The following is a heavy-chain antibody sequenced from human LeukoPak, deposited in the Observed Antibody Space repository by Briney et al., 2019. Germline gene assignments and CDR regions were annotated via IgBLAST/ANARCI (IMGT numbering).Heavy chain of an antibody. V-gene: IGHV1-18*01. CDR2: ISAQHGQT. CDR3: ARTTVTRKPSSYYYYMDV. J-gene: IGHJ6*03. CDR1: GYSENFYG. D-gene: IGHD4-17*01. Sequence: ASVKVSCKTSGYSENFYGITWVRQVAGQGLEWMGWISAQHGQTEYAPNSQDRVTMTTDTYTNTAYMELRSLRSDDTAVYYCARTTVTRKPSSYYYYMDVWGKGTTVTISS.